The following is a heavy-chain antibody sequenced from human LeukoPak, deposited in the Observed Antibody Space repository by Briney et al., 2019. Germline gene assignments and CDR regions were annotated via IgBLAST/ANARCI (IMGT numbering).Heavy chain of an antibody. CDR1: GYTFTSYD. Sequence: GASVKVSCKASGYTFTSYDINWVRQATGQGLEWMGWMNPNSGNTGYAQKFQGRVTITRNTSISTAYMELSSLRSEDTAVYYCARSGSYYDAFDIWGQETMVTVSS. J-gene: IGHJ3*02. D-gene: IGHD1-26*01. CDR2: MNPNSGNT. CDR3: ARSGSYYDAFDI. V-gene: IGHV1-8*03.